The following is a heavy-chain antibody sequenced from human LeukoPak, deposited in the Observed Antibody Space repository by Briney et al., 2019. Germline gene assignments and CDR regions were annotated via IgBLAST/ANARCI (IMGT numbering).Heavy chain of an antibody. CDR3: AKDQTRYYDSFDY. V-gene: IGHV3-23*01. Sequence: PGGSLRLSCAASGFTFSSYAMSWVRQAPGKGLEWVSAISGSGGSTYYADSVKGRFTISRDNSKNTLYLQMNGLRAKDTAVYYCAKDQTRYYDSFDYWGQGTLVTVSS. CDR2: ISGSGGST. CDR1: GFTFSSYA. D-gene: IGHD3-22*01. J-gene: IGHJ4*02.